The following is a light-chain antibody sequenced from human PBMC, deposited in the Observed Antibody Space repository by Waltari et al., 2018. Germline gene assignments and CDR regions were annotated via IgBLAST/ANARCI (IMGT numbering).Light chain of an antibody. Sequence: DIVMTQSPDSLAVSLGERATNNCNSSQSVLYSSNNKYCLAWYQQKPGQPPKLLIYWASTRESGVPDRFSGSGSGTDFTLTISSLQAEDVAVYYCHQYYSSPWTFGQGTKVEI. J-gene: IGKJ1*01. CDR2: WAS. CDR3: HQYYSSPWT. V-gene: IGKV4-1*01. CDR1: QSVLYSSNNKYC.